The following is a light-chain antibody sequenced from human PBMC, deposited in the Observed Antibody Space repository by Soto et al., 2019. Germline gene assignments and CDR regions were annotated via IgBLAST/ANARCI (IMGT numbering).Light chain of an antibody. J-gene: IGKJ4*01. CDR3: MQRIEFPLT. Sequence: DIVMTQTPLSLTVTPGEPASISCRSSQSLLDSDDGNTYLDWYLQKPGQSPQLLIYTVSYRASGVPDRFSGSGSGTDFTLKISRVEAEDVGVYYCMQRIEFPLTFGGGTKVDNK. V-gene: IGKV2-40*01. CDR2: TVS. CDR1: QSLLDSDDGNTY.